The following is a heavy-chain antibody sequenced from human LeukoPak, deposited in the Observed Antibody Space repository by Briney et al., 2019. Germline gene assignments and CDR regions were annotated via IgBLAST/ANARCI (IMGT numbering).Heavy chain of an antibody. CDR1: GFTFSSYS. CDR2: ISSSGSTI. CDR3: ARGPAPGIQLWSDRTRYGMDV. D-gene: IGHD5-18*01. Sequence: GGSLRLSCAASGFTFSSYSMNWVRQAPGKGLEWVSYISSSGSTIYYADSVKGRFTISRDNAKNSLYLQMDSLRAEDTAVYYCARGPAPGIQLWSDRTRYGMDVWGQGTTVTVSS. J-gene: IGHJ6*02. V-gene: IGHV3-48*04.